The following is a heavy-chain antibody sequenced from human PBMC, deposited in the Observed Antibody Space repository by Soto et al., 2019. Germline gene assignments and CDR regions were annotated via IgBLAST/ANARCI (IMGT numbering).Heavy chain of an antibody. CDR2: ISSSSSYI. D-gene: IGHD6-6*01. V-gene: IGHV3-21*01. CDR1: GFTFSSYS. J-gene: IGHJ4*02. CDR3: ARAEPSIAARDWSHDFDY. Sequence: GGSLRLSCAASGFTFSSYSMNWVRQAPGKGLEWVSSISSSSSYIYYADSVKGRFTISRDNAKNSLYLQMNSLRAEDTAVYYCARAEPSIAARDWSHDFDYWGQGTLVTVSS.